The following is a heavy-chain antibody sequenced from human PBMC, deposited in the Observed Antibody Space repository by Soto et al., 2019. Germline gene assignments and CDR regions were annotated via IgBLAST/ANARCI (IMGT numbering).Heavy chain of an antibody. V-gene: IGHV4-59*01. CDR3: ARGRITIFGVVIPNWFDL. CDR1: GGSISSYY. J-gene: IGHJ5*02. Sequence: SETLSLTCTVSGGSISSYYWSWIRQPPGKGLEWIGYIYYSGSTNYNPSLKSRVTISVDTSKNQFSLKLSSVTAADTAVYYCARGRITIFGVVIPNWFDLRGQGTLVTVSS. CDR2: IYYSGST. D-gene: IGHD3-3*01.